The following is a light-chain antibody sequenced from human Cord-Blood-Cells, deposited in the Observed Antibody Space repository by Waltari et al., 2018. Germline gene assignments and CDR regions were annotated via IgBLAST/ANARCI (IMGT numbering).Light chain of an antibody. Sequence: QSALTQPASVSGSPGQSFTISCTGTSSDGGGYNYVSWYQQHPGKAPKLMIYEVSNRPSGVSNRFSGSKSGNTASLTISGLQAEDEADYYCSSYTSSSTLVFGGGTKLTVL. CDR3: SSYTSSSTLV. V-gene: IGLV2-14*01. J-gene: IGLJ3*02. CDR2: EVS. CDR1: SSDGGGYNY.